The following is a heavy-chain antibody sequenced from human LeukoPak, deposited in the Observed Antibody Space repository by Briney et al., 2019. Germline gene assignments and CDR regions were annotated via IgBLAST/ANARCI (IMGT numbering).Heavy chain of an antibody. J-gene: IGHJ4*02. Sequence: PGGSLRLSCAASGFTFTTYWMSWVRQAPGKGLEWVSAISGSTGRTYYADSVKGRFTISRDNSKNTLYLQMNNLRAEDTAVYYCAPRVVGSAPFDYWGQGTLVTVSS. CDR2: ISGSTGRT. CDR3: APRVVGSAPFDY. CDR1: GFTFTTYW. V-gene: IGHV3-23*01. D-gene: IGHD2-15*01.